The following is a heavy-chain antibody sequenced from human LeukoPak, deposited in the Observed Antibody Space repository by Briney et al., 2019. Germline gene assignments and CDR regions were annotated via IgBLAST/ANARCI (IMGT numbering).Heavy chain of an antibody. CDR2: IYYSGST. V-gene: IGHV4-30-4*01. CDR1: GGSISSGDYY. J-gene: IGHJ4*02. Sequence: TSQTLSLTCTVSGGSISSGDYYWSWIRQPPGKGLEWIGYIYYSGSTYYNPSLKSRVIISVDTSKNQFSLKLSSVTAADTAVYYCAREGRQPWPLFDYWGQGTLVTVSS. CDR3: AREGRQPWPLFDY.